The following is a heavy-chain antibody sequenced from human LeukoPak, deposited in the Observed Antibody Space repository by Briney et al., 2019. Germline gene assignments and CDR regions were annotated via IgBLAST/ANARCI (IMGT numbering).Heavy chain of an antibody. V-gene: IGHV3-53*01. D-gene: IGHD6-13*01. J-gene: IGHJ4*02. CDR2: IYNSGIT. CDR1: GITVNTSY. Sequence: PGGSLRLSCEVSGITVNTSYLSWVRQAPGRGLEWVSVIYNSGITFYRDSVKGRFTISRDNSRNTVILRMNSLRVEDTATYYCARGKLIGHSSSWYLFNHWSQGSLVIVSS. CDR3: ARGKLIGHSSSWYLFNH.